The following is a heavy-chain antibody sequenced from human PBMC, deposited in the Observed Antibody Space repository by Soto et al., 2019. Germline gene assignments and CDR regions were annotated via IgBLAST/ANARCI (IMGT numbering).Heavy chain of an antibody. CDR1: GFTFSNAW. CDR2: IKSKTDGGTT. CDR3: TTDPSRGIAVAGLFDY. D-gene: IGHD6-19*01. V-gene: IGHV3-15*01. J-gene: IGHJ4*02. Sequence: EVQLVESGGGLVKPGGSLRHSCAASGFTFSNAWMSWVRQAPGKGLEWVGRIKSKTDGGTTDYAAPVKGRFTISRDDSKNTLYLQMNSLETEDTAVYYCTTDPSRGIAVAGLFDYWGQVTLVTVSS.